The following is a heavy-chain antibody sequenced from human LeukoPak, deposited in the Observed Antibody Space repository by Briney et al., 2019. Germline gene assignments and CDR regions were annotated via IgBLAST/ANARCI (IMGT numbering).Heavy chain of an antibody. D-gene: IGHD3-22*01. Sequence: PGGSLRLSCAASGFTVSSNYMSWVRQAPGKGLEWIGEINHSGSTNYNPSLKSRVTISVDTSKNQFSLKLSSVTAADTAVYYCARGRSRAPMRRGYYFDYWGQGTLVTVSS. CDR2: INHSGST. CDR3: ARGRSRAPMRRGYYFDY. J-gene: IGHJ4*02. CDR1: GFTVSSNY. V-gene: IGHV4-34*01.